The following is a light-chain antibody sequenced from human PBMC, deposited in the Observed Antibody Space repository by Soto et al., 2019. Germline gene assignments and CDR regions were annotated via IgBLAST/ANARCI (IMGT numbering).Light chain of an antibody. Sequence: ESVLIQSKATLSLSPRERATLSCRASQSVSSSYLAWYQQKPGQAPRLLIYGASSRATGIPDRFSGSGSGTDFTLTISRLEPEDFAVYYCQQRRSWPPTITFGHGTLPE. CDR1: QSVSSSY. CDR2: GAS. CDR3: QQRRSWPPTIT. J-gene: IGKJ5*01. V-gene: IGKV3D-20*02.